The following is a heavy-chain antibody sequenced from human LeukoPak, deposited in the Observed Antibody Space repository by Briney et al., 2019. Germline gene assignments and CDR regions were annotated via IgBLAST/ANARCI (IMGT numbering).Heavy chain of an antibody. J-gene: IGHJ6*03. V-gene: IGHV3-30*04. CDR2: ISYDGSNK. D-gene: IGHD3-22*01. CDR3: ARAVTYYYDSSGYRTQYYYYMDV. CDR1: GFTFSSYA. Sequence: PGRSLRLSCAASGFTFSSYAMHWVRQAPGKGLEWGAVISYDGSNKYYADSVKGRFTISRDNSKNTLYLQMNSLRAEDTAVYYCARAVTYYYDSSGYRTQYYYYMDVRGKGTTVTVSS.